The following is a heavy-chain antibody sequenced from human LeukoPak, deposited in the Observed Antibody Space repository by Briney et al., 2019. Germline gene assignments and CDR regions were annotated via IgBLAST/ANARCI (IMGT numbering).Heavy chain of an antibody. CDR3: ARVFSLGSSWYRIYYYYGMDV. CDR1: GYTFTSYD. D-gene: IGHD6-13*01. CDR2: MNPNSGNT. V-gene: IGHV1-8*01. J-gene: IGHJ6*02. Sequence: GASVKVSCKASGYTFTSYDINWVRQATGQGLEWMGWMNPNSGNTGYAQKFQGRVTMTRNTSISTAYMELSSLRSEDTAVYYCARVFSLGSSWYRIYYYYGMDVWGQGTTVTVSS.